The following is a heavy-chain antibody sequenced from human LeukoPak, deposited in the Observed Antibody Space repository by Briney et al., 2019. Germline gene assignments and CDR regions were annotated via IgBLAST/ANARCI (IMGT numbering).Heavy chain of an antibody. D-gene: IGHD6-19*01. V-gene: IGHV4-59*08. CDR3: ARIDRAVAGTIDY. CDR2: IYHSGST. J-gene: IGHJ4*02. Sequence: SETLSLTCTVSGGSISSYFWSWIRQPPGKGLEWIGYIYHSGSTNYNPSLKGRVTMSVDTSKNQFSLKLSSVTAADTAVYYCARIDRAVAGTIDYWGQGTLVTVSS. CDR1: GGSISSYF.